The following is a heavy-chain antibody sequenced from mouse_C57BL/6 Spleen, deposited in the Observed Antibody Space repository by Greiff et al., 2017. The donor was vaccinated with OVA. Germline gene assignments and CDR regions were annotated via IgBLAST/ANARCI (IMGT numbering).Heavy chain of an antibody. J-gene: IGHJ3*01. D-gene: IGHD2-4*01. CDR3: ARDDDYDYDRDSWFAY. V-gene: IGHV3-6*01. CDR2: ISYDGSN. Sequence: EESGPGLVKPSQSLSLTCSVTGYSITSGYYWNWIRQFPGNKLEWMGYISYDGSNNYNPSLKNRISITRDTSKNQFFLKLNSVTTEDTATYYCARDDDYDYDRDSWFAYWGQGTLVTVSA. CDR1: GYSITSGYY.